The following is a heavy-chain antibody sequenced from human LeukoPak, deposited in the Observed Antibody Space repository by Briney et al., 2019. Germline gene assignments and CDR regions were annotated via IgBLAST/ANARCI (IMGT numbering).Heavy chain of an antibody. V-gene: IGHV3-33*01. CDR1: GFTFSSYG. CDR2: IWYDGGNI. D-gene: IGHD1-1*01. J-gene: IGHJ4*02. Sequence: GGSLRLSCAASGFTFSSYGMHWARQAPGKGLEWVAIIWYDGGNIDYTDSVKGRFTISRDNSKNTLYLQMNSLRAEDTAVYYCAREEHKNWKIDYWGQGTLVTVSS. CDR3: AREEHKNWKIDY.